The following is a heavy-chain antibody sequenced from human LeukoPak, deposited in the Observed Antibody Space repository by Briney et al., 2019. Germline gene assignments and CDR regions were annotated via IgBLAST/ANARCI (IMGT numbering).Heavy chain of an antibody. CDR3: AREAAPSGYDSYYFDY. J-gene: IGHJ4*02. D-gene: IGHD5-12*01. CDR2: ISAYNSNT. V-gene: IGHV1-18*01. CDR1: GYTFTSYG. Sequence: GASVKVSCKASGYTFTSYGISWVRQAPEQGLEWMGWISAYNSNTNYAQKLQGRVTMTTDTFTSTAYMELRSLRSDDTAVYYCAREAAPSGYDSYYFDYWGQGTLVTVSS.